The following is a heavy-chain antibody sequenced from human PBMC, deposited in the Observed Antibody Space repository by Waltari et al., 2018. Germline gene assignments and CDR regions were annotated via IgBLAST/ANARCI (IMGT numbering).Heavy chain of an antibody. D-gene: IGHD6-6*01. CDR1: GYSISSGYY. Sequence: QVQLQESGPGLVKPSETLSLTCAVSGYSISSGYYWGCIRQPPGKGLEWIGSIYHSGSTYYNPSLRSRVTISVYTSKNQFSLKLSSVTAADAAVYYCARHPPKIAARPFDYWGQGTLVTVSS. V-gene: IGHV4-38-2*01. J-gene: IGHJ4*02. CDR2: IYHSGST. CDR3: ARHPPKIAARPFDY.